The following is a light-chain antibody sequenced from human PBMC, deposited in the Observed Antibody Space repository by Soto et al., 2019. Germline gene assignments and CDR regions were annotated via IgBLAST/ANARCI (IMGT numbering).Light chain of an antibody. CDR3: SSYTSSSTYV. J-gene: IGLJ1*01. CDR1: SSDVGYYNY. V-gene: IGLV2-14*03. Sequence: QSALTQPASVSGSPGQSITISCTGTSSDVGYYNYVSWYQQHPGKAPKLMIYDVRNRPSGVSNRFSGSKSGNTASLTISGLQAEEESDYYCSSYTSSSTYVFGTGTKLTVL. CDR2: DVR.